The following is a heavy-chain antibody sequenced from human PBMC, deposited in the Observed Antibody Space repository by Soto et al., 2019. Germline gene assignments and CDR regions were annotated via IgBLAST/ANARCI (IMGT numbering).Heavy chain of an antibody. CDR3: VVEVDGTFQH. J-gene: IGHJ1*01. CDR2: IIPILGIA. V-gene: IGHV1-69*02. CDR1: GGTFSSYT. D-gene: IGHD6-19*01. Sequence: QVQLVQSGAEVKKPGSSVKVSCKASGGTFSSYTISWVRQAPGQGLEWMGRIIPILGIANYAQKFQGRGTITADKSTSTDYKELSSLRSEDTDGYYCVVEVDGTFQHWGQGTRVPV.